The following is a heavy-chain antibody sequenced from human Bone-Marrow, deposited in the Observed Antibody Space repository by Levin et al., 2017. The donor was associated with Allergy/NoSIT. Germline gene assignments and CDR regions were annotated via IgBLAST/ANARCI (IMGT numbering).Heavy chain of an antibody. D-gene: IGHD2-8*02. CDR2: INPTSSTF. Sequence: GESLKISCAASGFTFSDSYMTWIRQTPGKGLEWIASINPTSSTFYYADSVRGRFTISRDNADRSLHLQMDNLRVEDTGLYYCAREGQSLVRGANDYWGQGILVTVSS. J-gene: IGHJ4*02. V-gene: IGHV3-11*01. CDR1: GFTFSDSY. CDR3: AREGQSLVRGANDY.